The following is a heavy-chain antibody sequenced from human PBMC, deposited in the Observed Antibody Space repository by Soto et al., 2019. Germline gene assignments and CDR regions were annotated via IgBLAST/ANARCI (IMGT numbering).Heavy chain of an antibody. D-gene: IGHD3-10*01. Sequence: EVQLVESGGGLVQPGRSLRLSCAASGFTFDDYAMHWVRQAPGKGLEWVSGISWNSGSIGYADSVKGQFTISRDNAKNSQYLQMNSRRDEDTALYYCAKAASTMVRGVTIFDHWGQGTLVTVSS. CDR1: GFTFDDYA. J-gene: IGHJ4*02. CDR2: ISWNSGSI. CDR3: AKAASTMVRGVTIFDH. V-gene: IGHV3-9*01.